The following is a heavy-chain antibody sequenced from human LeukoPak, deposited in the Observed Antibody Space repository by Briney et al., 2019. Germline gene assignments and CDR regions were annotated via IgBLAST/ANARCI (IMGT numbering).Heavy chain of an antibody. J-gene: IGHJ4*02. D-gene: IGHD4-17*01. CDR2: FDPEDGET. V-gene: IGHV1-24*01. CDR1: GYTLTELS. Sequence: ASVTVSCTVSGYTLTELSMHWVRQAPGKGLEWMGGFDPEDGETIYAQKFQGRVTMTEDTSTDTAYMELSSLRSEDTAVYYCATWWDGDYYFDYWGQGTLVTVSS. CDR3: ATWWDGDYYFDY.